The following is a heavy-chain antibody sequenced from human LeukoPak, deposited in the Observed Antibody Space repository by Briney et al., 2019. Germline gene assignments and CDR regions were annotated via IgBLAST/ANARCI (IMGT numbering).Heavy chain of an antibody. CDR2: INPNSGGT. V-gene: IGHV1-2*02. CDR1: GYTFTGYY. Sequence: ASVKVSCKASGYTFTGYYMHWVRQAPGQGLEWMGWINPNSGGTNYAQKFQGRVTMTRDTSISTAYMELSRLRSDDTAVYYCARDRSVGAANNWFDPWGQGNLVTVSS. D-gene: IGHD2-15*01. J-gene: IGHJ5*02. CDR3: ARDRSVGAANNWFDP.